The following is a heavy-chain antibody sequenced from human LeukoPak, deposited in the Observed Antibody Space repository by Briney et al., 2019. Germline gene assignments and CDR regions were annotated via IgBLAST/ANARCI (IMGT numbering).Heavy chain of an antibody. CDR1: GYTFTSYD. V-gene: IGHV1-2*02. CDR2: INPNSGGT. D-gene: IGHD5-18*01. J-gene: IGHJ4*02. Sequence: GASVKVSCKASGYTFTSYDMHWVRQAPGQGLEWMGWINPNSGGTNYAQKIQGRVTMTRDTSISKAYMELSRLRSDDTGEDYCARGTAMVAHFDYWGQGTLVTVSS. CDR3: ARGTAMVAHFDY.